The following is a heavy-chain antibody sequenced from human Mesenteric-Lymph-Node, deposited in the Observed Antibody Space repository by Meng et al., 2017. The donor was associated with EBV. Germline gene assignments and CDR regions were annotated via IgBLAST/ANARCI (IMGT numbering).Heavy chain of an antibody. CDR2: INHSGST. J-gene: IGHJ4*02. CDR3: ARGFLSFVRVFDY. D-gene: IGHD2/OR15-2a*01. Sequence: QVQQQQWGAGLLKPSETLSLTCAVYGGSFSGYYWSWIRHPPGKGLEWIGEINHSGSTNYNPSLKSRVTISVDTSKNQFSLKLSSVTAADTAVYYCARGFLSFVRVFDYWGQGTLVTVSS. V-gene: IGHV4-34*01. CDR1: GGSFSGYY.